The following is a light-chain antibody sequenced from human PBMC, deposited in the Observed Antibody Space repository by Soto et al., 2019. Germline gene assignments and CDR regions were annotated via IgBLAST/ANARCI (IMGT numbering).Light chain of an antibody. CDR3: QQFDNLPLT. Sequence: DIQMTQSPSSLSASIGDSVTISCQASQDINIYLNWYQQKPGTAPKLLIYDASNTHTGVPSRFSASGSGTRLTFTSPRPEPEEIATYYCQQFDNLPLTFGGGTKVEIK. CDR1: QDINIY. V-gene: IGKV1-33*01. J-gene: IGKJ4*01. CDR2: DAS.